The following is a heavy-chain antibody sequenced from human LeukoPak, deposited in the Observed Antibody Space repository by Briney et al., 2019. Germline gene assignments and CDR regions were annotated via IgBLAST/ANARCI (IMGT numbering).Heavy chain of an antibody. D-gene: IGHD3-22*01. CDR2: ISSSSSYI. J-gene: IGHJ4*02. CDR1: GFTFSSYS. V-gene: IGHV3-21*01. CDR3: ARDYYDSSGYSSPIDY. Sequence: GGSLRLSCAASGFTFSSYSMNWVRQAPGKGLEWVSSISSSSSYIYYADSVKGRFTISRDNAKNSLYLQMNSLRAEDSAVYYCARDYYDSSGYSSPIDYWGQGTLVTVSS.